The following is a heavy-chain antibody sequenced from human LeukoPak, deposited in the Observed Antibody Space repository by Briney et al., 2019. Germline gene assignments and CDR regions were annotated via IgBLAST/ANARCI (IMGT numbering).Heavy chain of an antibody. Sequence: PSETLSLTCTVSGGSISSSSYYWGWIRQPPGKGLEWIGSIYYSGSTYYNPSLKSRVTISVDTSKNQFSLKLSSVTAADTAVYYCARGLQQGRWLLSSSGFDYWGQGTLVTVSS. J-gene: IGHJ4*02. D-gene: IGHD3-3*01. CDR2: IYYSGST. CDR1: GGSISSSSYY. V-gene: IGHV4-39*07. CDR3: ARGLQQGRWLLSSSGFDY.